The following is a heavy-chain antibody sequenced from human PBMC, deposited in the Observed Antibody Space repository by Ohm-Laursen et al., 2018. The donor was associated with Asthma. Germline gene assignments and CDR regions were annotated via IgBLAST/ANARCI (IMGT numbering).Heavy chain of an antibody. V-gene: IGHV3-30-3*01. Sequence: SLRLSCAASGFTCSSYALHWVRQAPGKGLEWVAVISYDGSNQDYADSVKGRFTISRDNSKSTFFLQMTSLRADDTAVYFCARANYDEEGGGYSDYWGQGTLVTVSS. CDR1: GFTCSSYA. CDR2: ISYDGSNQ. CDR3: ARANYDEEGGGYSDY. J-gene: IGHJ4*02. D-gene: IGHD4-17*01.